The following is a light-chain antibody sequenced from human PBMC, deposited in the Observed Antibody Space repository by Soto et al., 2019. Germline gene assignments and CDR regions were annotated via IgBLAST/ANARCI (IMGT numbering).Light chain of an antibody. CDR2: EVN. Sequence: QSALTQPASVSGSPGQSITISCTGTSYDVGAYNYVSWYQQYPGKAPKLIISEVNNRPSGVSHRFSGSKSGNTASLTISGLQAEDEADYYCISYTTGSTSVFGTGTKVTVL. J-gene: IGLJ1*01. CDR3: ISYTTGSTSV. CDR1: SYDVGAYNY. V-gene: IGLV2-14*01.